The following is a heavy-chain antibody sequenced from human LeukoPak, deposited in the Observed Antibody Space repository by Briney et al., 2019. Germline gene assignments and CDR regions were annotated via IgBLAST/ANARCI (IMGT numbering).Heavy chain of an antibody. CDR3: ARVGGSCCYYFDY. CDR2: ISNSSSYT. D-gene: IGHD2-15*01. V-gene: IGHV3-11*05. CDR1: GFTFSDYY. J-gene: IGHJ4*02. Sequence: PGGSLRLSCAASGFTFSDYYMSWIRQAPGKGLEWVSYISNSSSYTNYADSVKGRFTISRDNAKNSLYLQMNSLRAEDTAVYYCARVGGSCCYYFDYWGQGTLVTVSS.